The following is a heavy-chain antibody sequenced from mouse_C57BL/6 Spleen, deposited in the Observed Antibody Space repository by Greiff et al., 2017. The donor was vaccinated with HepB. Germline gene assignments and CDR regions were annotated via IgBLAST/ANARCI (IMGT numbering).Heavy chain of an antibody. CDR2: IYPRNGNT. Sequence: VQLQQSGPELVKPGASVKLSCKASGYTFTGYVMNWVMQSPGQGLEWIGDIYPRNGNTYYNEKFKGKATLTVDKSSSTAYMELRSLTSEDSAVYYCARSPDDFYCTYYFDYWGQGTPVTVSS. J-gene: IGHJ2*01. V-gene: IGHV1-81*01. CDR3: ARSPDDFYCTYYFDY. CDR1: GYTFTGYV. D-gene: IGHD1-1*01.